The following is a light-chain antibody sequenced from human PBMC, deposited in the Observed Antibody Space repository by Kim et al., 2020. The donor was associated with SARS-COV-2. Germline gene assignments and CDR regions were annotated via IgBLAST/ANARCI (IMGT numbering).Light chain of an antibody. CDR3: HQCNSFPCT. V-gene: IGKV1-12*02. Sequence: DIQMTQSPSSVSASVGDRVTITCRASQGIGSWLAWYQQKPGKAPKLLIYAASRLQSGVPSRFSGSGSGTDFTLTISSLQPEDFATYFCHQCNSFPCTFVQGTKVDIK. CDR1: QGIGSW. CDR2: AAS. J-gene: IGKJ1*01.